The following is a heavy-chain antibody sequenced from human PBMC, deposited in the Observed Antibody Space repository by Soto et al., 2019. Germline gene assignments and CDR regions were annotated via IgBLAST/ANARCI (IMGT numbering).Heavy chain of an antibody. CDR1: GYTFTSYY. CDR2: INPSGGST. Sequence: ASVKVSCKASGYTFTSYYMHWVRQAPGQGLVWMGIINPSGGSTSYAQKFQGRVTMTRDTFTSTVYMELSSLRSEDTAVYYCARVGGVHSSSWYSDYWGQGTLVTVSS. J-gene: IGHJ4*02. V-gene: IGHV1-46*01. CDR3: ARVGGVHSSSWYSDY. D-gene: IGHD6-13*01.